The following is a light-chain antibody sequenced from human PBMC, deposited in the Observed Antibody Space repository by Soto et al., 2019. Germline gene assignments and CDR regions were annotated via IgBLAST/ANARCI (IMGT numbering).Light chain of an antibody. V-gene: IGLV2-23*02. Sequence: QSPLTPPASVSGSPGQSISISCTGTSSDVGKYNLVSWYQDHPGRAPKLIIYDVTQLPAGASNLFSGFKSGNTASLTIYGLQAEDEADYYCCSYAGTTTFYVFGTGTKV. CDR2: DVT. J-gene: IGLJ1*01. CDR1: SSDVGKYNL. CDR3: CSYAGTTTFYV.